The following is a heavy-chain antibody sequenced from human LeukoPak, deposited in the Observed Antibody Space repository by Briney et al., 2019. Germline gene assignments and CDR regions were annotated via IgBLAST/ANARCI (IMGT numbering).Heavy chain of an antibody. CDR1: GFTFDDYA. D-gene: IGHD3-22*01. CDR3: AKDNASSGHPDYAFDI. V-gene: IGHV3-9*01. CDR2: ISWNSGSI. J-gene: IGHJ3*02. Sequence: GGSLRLSCAASGFTFDDYAMHSVRQAPGKGLEWVSGISWNSGSIGYADSVKGRFTISRDNAKNSLYLQMNSLRAEDTALYYCAKDNASSGHPDYAFDIWGQGTMATVSS.